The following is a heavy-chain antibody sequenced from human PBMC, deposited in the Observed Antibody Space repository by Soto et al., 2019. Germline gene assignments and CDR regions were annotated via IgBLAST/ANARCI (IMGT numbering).Heavy chain of an antibody. V-gene: IGHV1-18*01. CDR3: ARGRYGDY. CDR1: GYGFTTYG. J-gene: IGHJ4*02. D-gene: IGHD1-1*01. CDR2: ISAHNGNT. Sequence: QVHLVQSGAEVKKPGASVKVSCKGSGYGFTTYGITWVRQAPGQGLEWMAWISAHNGNTNYAQKRPGRVTVTRDTSTSTAYMELRSLRSDDTAVYYCARGRYGDYWGQGALVTVSS.